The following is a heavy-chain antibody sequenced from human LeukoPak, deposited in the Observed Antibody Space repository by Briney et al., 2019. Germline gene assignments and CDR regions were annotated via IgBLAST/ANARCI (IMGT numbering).Heavy chain of an antibody. V-gene: IGHV4-59*01. Sequence: SETLSLTCTVSGGPISNYFWNWIRQPPGKGLEWIGYIYYSGSTNFNPSLKSRVTMSVDTSKNQFSLKLSSVTAADTAVYYCARDSGYNSPFDYWGQGTLVTVSS. CDR2: IYYSGST. CDR3: ARDSGYNSPFDY. J-gene: IGHJ4*02. D-gene: IGHD6-19*01. CDR1: GGPISNYF.